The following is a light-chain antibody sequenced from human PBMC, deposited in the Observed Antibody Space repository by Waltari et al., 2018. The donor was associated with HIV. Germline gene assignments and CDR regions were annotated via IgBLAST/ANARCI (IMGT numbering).Light chain of an antibody. CDR1: SSNIGSNY. V-gene: IGLV1-47*01. CDR3: ATWDDSLSGPV. Sequence: QSVLTQPPSASGTPGQRVAISCSGSSSNIGSNYVYWYQQLPGTAPKVLIYRSNQRPSVVPDRFSGSKSGTSASLAISALRSEDEADYYCATWDDSLSGPVFGGGTKLTVL. J-gene: IGLJ3*02. CDR2: RSN.